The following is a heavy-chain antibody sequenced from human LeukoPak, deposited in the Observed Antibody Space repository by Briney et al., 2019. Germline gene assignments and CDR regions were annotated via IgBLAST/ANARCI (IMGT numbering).Heavy chain of an antibody. CDR1: GGSFSGYY. CDR3: ARAPYGSGSYYSS. Sequence: SETLSLTCAVYGGSFSGYYWSWIRQPPGKGLEWIGYIYYSGSTNYNPSLKSRVTISVDTSKNQFSLKLSSVTAADTAVYYCARAPYGSGSYYSSWGQGTLVTVSS. V-gene: IGHV4-59*01. J-gene: IGHJ4*02. CDR2: IYYSGST. D-gene: IGHD3-10*01.